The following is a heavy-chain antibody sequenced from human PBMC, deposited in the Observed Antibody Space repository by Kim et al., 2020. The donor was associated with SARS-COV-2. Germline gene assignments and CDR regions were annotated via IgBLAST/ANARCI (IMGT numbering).Heavy chain of an antibody. Sequence: ASVKVSCKASGYTFTSYGISWVRQAPGQGLEWMGWISAYNGNTNYAQKLQGRVTMTTDTSTSTAYMELRSLRSDDTAVYYCARDRDYYGSGSSHDYWGQGTLVTVSS. CDR2: ISAYNGNT. CDR3: ARDRDYYGSGSSHDY. J-gene: IGHJ4*02. CDR1: GYTFTSYG. V-gene: IGHV1-18*01. D-gene: IGHD3-10*01.